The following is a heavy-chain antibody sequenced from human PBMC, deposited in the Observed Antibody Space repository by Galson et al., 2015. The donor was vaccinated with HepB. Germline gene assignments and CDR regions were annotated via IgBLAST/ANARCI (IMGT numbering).Heavy chain of an antibody. V-gene: IGHV3-53*01. CDR2: IYGDNNA. CDR1: GFSVTHNY. CDR3: ARVYGHYYKSGALPFHYFAL. Sequence: SLRLSCAVSGFSVTHNYMTWVRQAPGMGPEWVSSIYGDNNAYYGESVKGRFTVSRDESKHVLYLQMNDLRVEDTAVYYCARVYGHYYKSGALPFHYFALWGQGILVTVSS. J-gene: IGHJ5*02. D-gene: IGHD3-10*01.